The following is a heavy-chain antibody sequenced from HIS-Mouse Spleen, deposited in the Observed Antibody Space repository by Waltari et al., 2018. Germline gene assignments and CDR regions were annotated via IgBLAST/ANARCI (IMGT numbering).Heavy chain of an antibody. V-gene: IGHV3-21*01. CDR3: ARASTSCWGDY. CDR2: ISSSSSYI. CDR1: GFTFISYS. J-gene: IGHJ4*02. D-gene: IGHD2-2*01. Sequence: EVQLVESGGGLVKPGGSLRLSCAASGFTFISYSMNWVRQAPGKGLEWFSSISSSSSYIYYADSVKGRFTISRDNAKNSLYLQLNSLRAEDTAVYYCARASTSCWGDYWGQGTLVTVSS.